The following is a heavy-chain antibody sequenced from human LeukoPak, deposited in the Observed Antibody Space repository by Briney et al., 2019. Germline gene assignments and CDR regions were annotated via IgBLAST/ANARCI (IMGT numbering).Heavy chain of an antibody. Sequence: SETLSLTCAVYGGSFGGYYWSWIRQPPGKGLEWIGYIYYSGSTNYNPSLKSRVTISVDTSKNQFSLKLSSVTAADTAVYYCARGLRDYYYYYSMDVWGQGTTVTVSS. CDR1: GGSFGGYY. CDR3: ARGLRDYYYYYSMDV. CDR2: IYYSGST. V-gene: IGHV4-59*01. J-gene: IGHJ6*02.